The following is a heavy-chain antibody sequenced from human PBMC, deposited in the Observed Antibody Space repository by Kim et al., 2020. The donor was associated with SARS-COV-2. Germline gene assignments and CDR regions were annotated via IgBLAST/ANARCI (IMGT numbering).Heavy chain of an antibody. Sequence: GGSLRLSCAASGFTFSSYTMNWVRQAPGKGLEWVSSISSSRSYIYYADSVKGRFTISRDNAKNSLYLQMNSLRAEDTAVYYCASSYSSGWYYFDYWVQGT. D-gene: IGHD6-19*01. CDR2: ISSSRSYI. J-gene: IGHJ4*02. V-gene: IGHV3-21*01. CDR1: GFTFSSYT. CDR3: ASSYSSGWYYFDY.